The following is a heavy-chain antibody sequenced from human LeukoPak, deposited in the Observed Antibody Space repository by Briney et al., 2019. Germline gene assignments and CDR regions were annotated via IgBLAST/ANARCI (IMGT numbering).Heavy chain of an antibody. J-gene: IGHJ4*02. D-gene: IGHD4-17*01. V-gene: IGHV1-2*02. CDR2: INPNSGGT. CDR1: GYTFTGYY. CDR3: ARDGSASDYGDYVMGY. Sequence: ASVKVSCKASGYTFTGYYMHWVRQAPGQGLEWMGWINPNSGGTNYAQKFQGSVTMTRDTSISTAYMELSRLRSDDTAVYYCARDGSASDYGDYVMGYWGQGTLVTVSS.